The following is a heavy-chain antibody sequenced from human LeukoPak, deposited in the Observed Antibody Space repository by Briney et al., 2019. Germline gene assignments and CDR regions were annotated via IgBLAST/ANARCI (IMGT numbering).Heavy chain of an antibody. V-gene: IGHV3-21*01. CDR3: ARYRGGGDYDY. Sequence: KPGESLTLSCTASGFTFSSYSMNWVRQAPGKGLEWVSSISSSSSYIYYADSVKGRFTISRDNAKNSLYLQMNSLRAEDTAVYYCARYRGGGDYDYWGQGTLVTVSS. J-gene: IGHJ4*02. D-gene: IGHD4-17*01. CDR1: GFTFSSYS. CDR2: ISSSSSYI.